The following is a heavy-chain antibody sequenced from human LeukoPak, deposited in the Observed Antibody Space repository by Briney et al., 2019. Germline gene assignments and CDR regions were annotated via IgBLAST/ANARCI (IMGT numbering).Heavy chain of an antibody. CDR1: GFTFSSYG. CDR3: AREEYSSSWYLPLDY. D-gene: IGHD6-13*01. Sequence: GGSLRLSCAASGFTFSSYGMHWVRQAPGKGLEWVANIWYDGGNKYYADSVKGRFTISRDNSKNTVYLQMNSLRVEDTAVYYCAREEYSSSWYLPLDYWGQGTLVTVSS. J-gene: IGHJ4*02. CDR2: IWYDGGNK. V-gene: IGHV3-33*01.